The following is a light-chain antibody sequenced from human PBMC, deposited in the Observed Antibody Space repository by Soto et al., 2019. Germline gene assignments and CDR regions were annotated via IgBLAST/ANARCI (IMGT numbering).Light chain of an antibody. CDR3: SSYTNTLGV. CDR1: SSDIGSYNY. V-gene: IGLV2-14*03. Sequence: QSALTQPASVSGSPGQSITISCTGTSSDIGSYNYVSWYQQHPGKAPKLIIYDVASRPSGVSDRFSGSKSGNTASLTISGFQAEDEADYYCSSYTNTLGVFGGGTKVTVL. CDR2: DVA. J-gene: IGLJ3*02.